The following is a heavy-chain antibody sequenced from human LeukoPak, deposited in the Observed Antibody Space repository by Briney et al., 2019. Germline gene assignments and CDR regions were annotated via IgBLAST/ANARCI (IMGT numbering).Heavy chain of an antibody. CDR2: ISGSGGST. J-gene: IGHJ4*02. Sequence: GGSLRLSCAASGFTFSSYAMSWVRQAPGKGLEWVSAISGSGGSTYYADSVKGRFTISRDNSKNTLYLQMNSLRADETAVYYCAKDVAAVECSGGSCYSTFTWGQGTLVTVSS. CDR3: AKDVAAVECSGGSCYSTFT. D-gene: IGHD2-15*01. CDR1: GFTFSSYA. V-gene: IGHV3-23*01.